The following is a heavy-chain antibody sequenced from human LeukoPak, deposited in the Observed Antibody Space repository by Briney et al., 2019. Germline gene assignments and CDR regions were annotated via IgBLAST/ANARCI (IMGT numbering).Heavy chain of an antibody. CDR2: IYYSGST. D-gene: IGHD5-24*01. CDR3: ARVEMATITKDY. Sequence: SQTLSLTCTVSGGSISSGDYYWSWIRQPPGKGLEWIGYIYYSGSTYYNPSLKSRVTISVDTSKNQFSLKLSSVTAADTAVYYCARVEMATITKDYWGQGTLVTVSS. V-gene: IGHV4-30-4*01. CDR1: GGSISSGDYY. J-gene: IGHJ4*02.